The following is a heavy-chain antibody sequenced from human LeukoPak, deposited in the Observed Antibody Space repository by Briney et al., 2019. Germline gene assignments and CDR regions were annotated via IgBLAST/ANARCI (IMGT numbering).Heavy chain of an antibody. J-gene: IGHJ4*02. CDR3: TKDVQVGPTRGLFDF. V-gene: IGHV3-7*03. Sequence: GGSLRLSCAASGFTFSSYWMSWVRQAPGKGLEWVANIKQDGSEKYYVDSVKGRFTISRDNSKNILYLQMDGLRAEDTAIYFCTKDVQVGPTRGLFDFWGQGTLVTVSS. CDR1: GFTFSSYW. D-gene: IGHD1-26*01. CDR2: IKQDGSEK.